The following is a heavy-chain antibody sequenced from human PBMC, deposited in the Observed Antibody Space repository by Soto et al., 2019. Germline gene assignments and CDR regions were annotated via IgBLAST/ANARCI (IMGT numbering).Heavy chain of an antibody. CDR2: IYYSGSF. CDR3: ARGGVVPASIEVNWFDP. V-gene: IGHV4-31*03. D-gene: IGHD2-2*02. CDR1: GGSIIIGGYY. Sequence: PSETLSLTCTVSGGSIIIGGYYWRWIRQHPGKGLEWIGYIYYSGSFYYNPSLRSRVTISVHTSKNQFSLKLSSVTAADTAVYYCARGGVVPASIEVNWFDPWGQGTLVTVSS. J-gene: IGHJ5*02.